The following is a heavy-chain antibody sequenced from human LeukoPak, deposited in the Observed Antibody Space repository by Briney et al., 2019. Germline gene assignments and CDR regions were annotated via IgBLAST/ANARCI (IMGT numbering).Heavy chain of an antibody. CDR2: ISNSSSYI. Sequence: PAGSLRLSCAASGFTFSSYSMNWVRQAPGKGLEWVSSISNSSSYIYYADSVKGRFTISRDKAKNSLYLQIISLRAEDTAVYYRARAILYCSGGSCFRPFDYWGQGTLVTVSS. D-gene: IGHD2-15*01. J-gene: IGHJ4*02. CDR1: GFTFSSYS. V-gene: IGHV3-21*01. CDR3: ARAILYCSGGSCFRPFDY.